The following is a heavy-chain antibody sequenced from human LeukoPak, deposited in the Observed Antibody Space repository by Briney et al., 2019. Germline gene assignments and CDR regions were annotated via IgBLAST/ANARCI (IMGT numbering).Heavy chain of an antibody. CDR3: ARKEGYYDSSGYLTMDV. CDR1: GFTFSSYG. Sequence: GGSLRLSCAASGFTFSSYGMHWVRQAPGKGLEWVAVIWYDRSNKYYADSVKGRFTISRDNSKNTLYLQMNSLRAEDTAVYYCARKEGYYDSSGYLTMDVWGQGTTVTVSS. D-gene: IGHD3-22*01. J-gene: IGHJ6*02. V-gene: IGHV3-33*01. CDR2: IWYDRSNK.